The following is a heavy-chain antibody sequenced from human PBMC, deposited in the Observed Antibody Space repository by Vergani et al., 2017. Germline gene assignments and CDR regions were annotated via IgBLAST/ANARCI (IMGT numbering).Heavy chain of an antibody. CDR1: GGTFSSYA. D-gene: IGHD3-3*01. CDR2: IIPIFGTA. J-gene: IGHJ6*03. Sequence: QVQLVQSGAEVKKPGSSVKVSCKASGGTFSSYAISWVRQAPGQGLEWMGGIIPIFGTANYAQKFQGRVTITADESTSTAYMELSSLRSEDTAVYYCAGGYYDFCSGYAYYYYMDVWGKGTTVTVSS. V-gene: IGHV1-69*01. CDR3: AGGYYDFCSGYAYYYYMDV.